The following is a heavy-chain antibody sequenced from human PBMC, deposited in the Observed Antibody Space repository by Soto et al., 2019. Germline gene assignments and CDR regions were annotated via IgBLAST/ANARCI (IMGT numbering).Heavy chain of an antibody. D-gene: IGHD2-8*02. CDR2: INHSGST. CDR3: ARDKITGLFGY. Sequence: SETLSLTCAVYGGSFSGYYWTWIRQPPGTGLEWIGEINHSGSTNYNPSLKSRVTISVDTSKNQFSLKLTSVTAADTAVYYCARDKITGLFGYWGQGTLVTVSS. J-gene: IGHJ4*02. V-gene: IGHV4-34*01. CDR1: GGSFSGYY.